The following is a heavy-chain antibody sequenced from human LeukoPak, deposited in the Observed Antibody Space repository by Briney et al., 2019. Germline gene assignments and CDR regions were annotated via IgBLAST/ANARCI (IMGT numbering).Heavy chain of an antibody. CDR1: GGTFSSYA. CDR3: AKSHYYGSGSYDY. Sequence: SCKASGGTFSSYAMSWVRQAPGKGLEWVSTISASGSSTYYADSVKGRFTLSRDNSKNTLYLQMNSLRAEDTAVYYCAKSHYYGSGSYDYWGQGTLVTVSS. D-gene: IGHD3-10*01. V-gene: IGHV3-23*01. CDR2: ISASGSST. J-gene: IGHJ4*02.